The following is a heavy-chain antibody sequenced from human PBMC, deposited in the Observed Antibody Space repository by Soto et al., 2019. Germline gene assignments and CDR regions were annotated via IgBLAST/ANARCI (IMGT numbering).Heavy chain of an antibody. Sequence: SGPTLVNPTQTLTLTCTFSGFSLSTSGGGVGWIRQPPGKALEWLALIYWNDDKRYSPSLKSRLTITKDTSKNQVVLTMTNMDPVDTATYYCAHRGYYYDSSGYWPGWHFDYWGQGTLVTVSS. J-gene: IGHJ4*02. CDR3: AHRGYYYDSSGYWPGWHFDY. CDR2: IYWNDDK. D-gene: IGHD3-22*01. CDR1: GFSLSTSGGG. V-gene: IGHV2-5*01.